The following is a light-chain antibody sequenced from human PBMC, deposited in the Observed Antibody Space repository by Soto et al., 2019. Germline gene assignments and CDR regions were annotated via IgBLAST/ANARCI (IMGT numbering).Light chain of an antibody. CDR1: SSNVGSNT. CDR3: AAWDDSRNAVV. CDR2: HNN. Sequence: QSVLTQPPSASGTPGQRVTISCSGSSSNVGSNTVDWYQQLPGTAPKLLIYHNNQRPSGVPDRLSGSKSGTSASLAISGLQSEDEADYYCAAWDDSRNAVVFGGGTK. J-gene: IGLJ2*01. V-gene: IGLV1-44*01.